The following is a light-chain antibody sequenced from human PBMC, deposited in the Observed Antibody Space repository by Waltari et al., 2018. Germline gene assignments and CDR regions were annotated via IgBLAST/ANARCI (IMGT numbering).Light chain of an antibody. V-gene: IGKV3-20*01. CDR3: QQYGSSPQT. CDR1: HSVTSDY. Sequence: ENVLTHSPGALSLYQGETATLSCRASHSVTSDYVAWYQHKPGQAPRLLIYGAYTRATGIPDRFSASGSWSDFALTISGLEPEDFAVYYCQQYGSSPQTFGQGTKVEIK. J-gene: IGKJ1*01. CDR2: GAY.